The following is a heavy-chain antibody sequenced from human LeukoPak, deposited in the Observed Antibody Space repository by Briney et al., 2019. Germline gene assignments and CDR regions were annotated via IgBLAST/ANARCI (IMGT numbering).Heavy chain of an antibody. D-gene: IGHD4-23*01. CDR3: ARVTDYGGGTTIDY. Sequence: SETLSLTCSVSDDSITMYYWTWIRQPPGKGLEWIGYVDHTGSTNFNPSLNGRVSISRDTTKNLFSLKLSSVTAADTAVYYCARVTDYGGGTTIDYWGQGTLVTVSS. V-gene: IGHV4-59*01. J-gene: IGHJ4*02. CDR1: DDSITMYY. CDR2: VDHTGST.